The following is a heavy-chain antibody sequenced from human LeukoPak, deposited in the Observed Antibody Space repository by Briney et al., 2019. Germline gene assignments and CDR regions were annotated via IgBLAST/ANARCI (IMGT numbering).Heavy chain of an antibody. CDR2: IKNAGIDT. J-gene: IGHJ3*02. CDR1: GFMFSNYY. Sequence: PGGSLRLSCVGSGFMFSNYYMYWVRQAPGKGLVWVSRIKNAGIDTIYADSVKGRFTVSRDNSKATLYLQMHRLRIEDTALYFCARFKVGTNTTQKNAFDIWGRGTEVAVSS. V-gene: IGHV3-74*01. D-gene: IGHD1-1*01. CDR3: ARFKVGTNTTQKNAFDI.